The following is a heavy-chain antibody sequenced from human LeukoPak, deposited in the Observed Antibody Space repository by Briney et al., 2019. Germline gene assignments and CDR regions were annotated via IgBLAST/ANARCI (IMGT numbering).Heavy chain of an antibody. CDR3: ARSHHSYYFDY. V-gene: IGHV6-1*01. CDR1: GDSVSSKSTA. D-gene: IGHD6-6*01. CDR2: TYYRSKWYN. J-gene: IGHJ4*02. Sequence: SQTLSLTCAISGDSVSSKSTAWNWTRQSPSRGLEWLGRTYYRSKWYNDYAVSVKSRITINPDTSKNQFSLQLNSVTPEDTAVYYCARSHHSYYFDYWGQGALVTVSS.